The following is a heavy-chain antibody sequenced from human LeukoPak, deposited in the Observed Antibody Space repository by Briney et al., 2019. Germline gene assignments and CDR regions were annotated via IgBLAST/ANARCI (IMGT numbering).Heavy chain of an antibody. CDR2: ISAYNGNT. J-gene: IGHJ3*02. CDR1: GYTFTSYG. CDR3: ARGVGRSYCSSTSCYSPPDI. Sequence: ASVKVSCKASGYTFTSYGISWVRQAPGQGLEWMGWISAYNGNTNYAQKLQGRVTMTTDTSTSTAYMELRSLRSDDTAVYYCARGVGRSYCSSTSCYSPPDIWGQGTMVTVSS. V-gene: IGHV1-18*01. D-gene: IGHD2-2*02.